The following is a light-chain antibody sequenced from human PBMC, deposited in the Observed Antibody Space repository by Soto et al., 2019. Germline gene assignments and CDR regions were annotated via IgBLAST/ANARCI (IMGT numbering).Light chain of an antibody. CDR3: QQSYSTPYT. V-gene: IGKV1-39*01. CDR1: QSITTY. J-gene: IGKJ2*01. CDR2: AAS. Sequence: DIQMTQSPSSLSASVGDRVTITCRASQSITTYLNWYQQKQGKAPKFLIYAASNLQSGVPSRFSGSGSGTDFTLTISSLQPEDFATYYCQQSYSTPYTFGQGTELEIK.